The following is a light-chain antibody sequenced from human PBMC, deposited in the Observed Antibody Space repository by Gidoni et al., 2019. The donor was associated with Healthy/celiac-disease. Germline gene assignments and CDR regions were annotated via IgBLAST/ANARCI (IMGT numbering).Light chain of an antibody. Sequence: DIQMTQSTSSLSASVGDRVTITCQASQDISNYLNWYKQKPGKAPKLLIYDASNLETGVPSRFSGSGSGTDFTFTISSLQPEDIATYYCQQYDNLPRSTFGQGTKLEIK. CDR1: QDISNY. CDR3: QQYDNLPRST. J-gene: IGKJ2*01. CDR2: DAS. V-gene: IGKV1-33*01.